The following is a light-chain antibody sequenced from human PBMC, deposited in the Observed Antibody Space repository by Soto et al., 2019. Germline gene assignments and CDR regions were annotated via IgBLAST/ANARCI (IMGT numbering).Light chain of an antibody. CDR1: QSHLHSNGYNY. Sequence: DIVMTESPVSLPVTPGEPASISCRSSQSHLHSNGYNYLDWYQQKPGKAPQIXIYGASTLQTGVASRFSGSGSATDFTLTISSLQPEDSAAYYCLQDYNYPFTFGQGTKVDI. CDR2: GAS. V-gene: IGKV2-28*01. J-gene: IGKJ2*01. CDR3: LQDYNYPFT.